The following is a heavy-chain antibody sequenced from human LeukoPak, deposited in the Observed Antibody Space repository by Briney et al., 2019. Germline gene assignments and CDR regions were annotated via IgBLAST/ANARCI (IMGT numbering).Heavy chain of an antibody. D-gene: IGHD3-16*01. CDR1: GFTLSTYW. V-gene: IGHV3-7*01. Sequence: GGSLRLSCAASGFTLSTYWMTWVRQAPGKGLEWVANIKQDGSEKYYVDSVEGRFTISRDNAKNSLYLQMNSLRAEDTAVYYCARRNYGINDYWGQGALVTVSS. J-gene: IGHJ4*02. CDR2: IKQDGSEK. CDR3: ARRNYGINDY.